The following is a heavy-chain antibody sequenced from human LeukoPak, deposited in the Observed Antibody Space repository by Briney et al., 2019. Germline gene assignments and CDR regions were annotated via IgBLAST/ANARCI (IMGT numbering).Heavy chain of an antibody. J-gene: IGHJ6*02. Sequence: GGSLRLSCAASGFIVSSQSMTWVRQAPEKGLEWVSVITSGGPTYYADSVKGRFTISRDNSKNTLYLQMNSLSADDTAVYYCARHYYGMDVWGQGTTVTVSS. V-gene: IGHV3-66*04. CDR1: GFIVSSQS. CDR3: ARHYYGMDV. CDR2: ITSGGPT.